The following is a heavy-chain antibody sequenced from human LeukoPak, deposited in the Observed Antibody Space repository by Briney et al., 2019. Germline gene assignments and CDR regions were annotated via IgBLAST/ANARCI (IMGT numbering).Heavy chain of an antibody. D-gene: IGHD6-13*01. CDR3: ARESLAAADEDAFDI. Sequence: PAETLCLTCTVSGGSVSSGSYYWSWIRQPPGKGLEWIGYIYYSGSTNYNPSLKSRVTISVDTSKNQFSLKLSSVTAADTAVYYCARESLAAADEDAFDIWGQGTMVTVSS. V-gene: IGHV4-61*01. J-gene: IGHJ3*02. CDR1: GGSVSSGSYY. CDR2: IYYSGST.